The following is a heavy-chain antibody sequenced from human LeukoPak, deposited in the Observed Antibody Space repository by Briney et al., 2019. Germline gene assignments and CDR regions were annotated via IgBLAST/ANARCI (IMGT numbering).Heavy chain of an antibody. D-gene: IGHD3-10*01. V-gene: IGHV1-2*02. Sequence: ASVKVSCKASGYTFTGYYMHWVRQAPGQGLEWMGWIDPNSGGTNYAQKFQGRVTMTRDTSISTAYMELSRLRSDDTAVYYCARIGYYGSAADYWGQGTLVTVSS. J-gene: IGHJ4*02. CDR2: IDPNSGGT. CDR1: GYTFTGYY. CDR3: ARIGYYGSAADY.